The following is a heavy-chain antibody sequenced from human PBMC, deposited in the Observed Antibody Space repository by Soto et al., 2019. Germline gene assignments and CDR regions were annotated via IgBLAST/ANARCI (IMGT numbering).Heavy chain of an antibody. D-gene: IGHD3-22*01. Sequence: GGSLRLSCAASGFTFSSYAMSWVRQAPGKGLEWVSAISGSGGSTYYADSVKGRFTISRDNSKNTLYLQMNSLRAEDTAVYYCAKLDGYYYDSSGYSLDCWGQGTLVTVSS. V-gene: IGHV3-23*01. CDR1: GFTFSSYA. J-gene: IGHJ4*02. CDR2: ISGSGGST. CDR3: AKLDGYYYDSSGYSLDC.